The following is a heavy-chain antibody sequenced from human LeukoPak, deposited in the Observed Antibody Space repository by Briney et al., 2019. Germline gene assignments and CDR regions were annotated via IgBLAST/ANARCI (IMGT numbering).Heavy chain of an antibody. V-gene: IGHV3-33*01. J-gene: IGHJ5*01. CDR2: IWYDGSNK. CDR3: VRVAGADNLNNWFTP. D-gene: IGHD6-19*01. CDR1: GFTFSNYG. Sequence: GGSLRLSCAASGFTFSNYGMHWVRQAPGKGLEWVAVIWYDGSNKYYADSVKGRFTISRDNSENTLCLQMNSLRAEDTAVYYCVRVAGADNLNNWFTPGAKEPLVTVSS.